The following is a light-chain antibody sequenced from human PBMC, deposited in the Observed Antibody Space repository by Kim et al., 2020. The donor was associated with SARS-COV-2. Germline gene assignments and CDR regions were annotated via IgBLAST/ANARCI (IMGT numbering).Light chain of an antibody. J-gene: IGLJ3*02. V-gene: IGLV7-43*01. CDR3: LLYYGGTHLGV. CDR1: TGAVTSSHH. Sequence: QTVVTQEPSLTVSPGGTVTLTCASSTGAVTSSHHANWFQQKPGQAPRPLIYSTTDKHSWTPARFSGSLLGGKAALTLSGVQPEDEADYYCLLYYGGTHLGVFGGGTQLTVL. CDR2: STT.